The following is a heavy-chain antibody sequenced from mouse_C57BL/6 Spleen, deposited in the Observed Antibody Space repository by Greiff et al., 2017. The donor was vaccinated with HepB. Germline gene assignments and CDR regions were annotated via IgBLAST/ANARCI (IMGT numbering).Heavy chain of an antibody. J-gene: IGHJ4*01. Sequence: EVKVVESEGGLVQPGSSMKLSCTASGFTFSDYYMAWVRQVPEKGLEWVANINYDGSSTYYLDSLKSRFIISRDNAKNILYLQMSSLKSEDTATYYCARAPNWAGAMDYWGQGTSVTVSS. CDR2: INYDGSST. V-gene: IGHV5-16*01. CDR3: ARAPNWAGAMDY. CDR1: GFTFSDYY. D-gene: IGHD4-1*01.